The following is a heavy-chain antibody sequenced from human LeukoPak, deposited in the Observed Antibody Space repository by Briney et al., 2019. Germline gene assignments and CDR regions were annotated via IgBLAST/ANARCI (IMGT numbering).Heavy chain of an antibody. CDR2: ISYDGSNK. CDR1: GFTFSSYA. D-gene: IGHD6-13*01. CDR3: ARDRYSSSCFDY. Sequence: GGSLRLSCAASGFTFSSYAMHWGRQAPGKGLEWVAVISYDGSNKYYADSVKGRFTISRDNSKNTLYLQMNSLRAEDTAVYYCARDRYSSSCFDYWGQGTLVTVSS. J-gene: IGHJ4*02. V-gene: IGHV3-30*04.